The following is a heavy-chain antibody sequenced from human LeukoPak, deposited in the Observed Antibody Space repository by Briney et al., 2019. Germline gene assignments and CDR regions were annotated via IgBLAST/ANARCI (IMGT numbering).Heavy chain of an antibody. CDR3: ARIAYRRGHPHFDH. Sequence: SETLSLTCTVSAGSISSYYWSWIRQPPGKGLEWIGHIYYSGSTNYNPSLKSRVTISVDTSKNQFSLKLSSVTPADTAVYYCARIAYRRGHPHFDHWGQGTLVTVSS. D-gene: IGHD6-19*01. CDR2: IYYSGST. J-gene: IGHJ4*02. V-gene: IGHV4-59*01. CDR1: AGSISSYY.